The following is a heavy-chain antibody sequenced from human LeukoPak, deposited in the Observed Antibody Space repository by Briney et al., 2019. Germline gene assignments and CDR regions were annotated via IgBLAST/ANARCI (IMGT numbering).Heavy chain of an antibody. Sequence: SETLSLTCAVSGFSISSGYFWAWVRRPPAKGLEWIGSIYYSGTTYYSPSLKRRVTISVDTSKNQFSLKLNSVTAADTAMYYCARLAVVELPAARSNYFDYWGQGTLVTVSS. D-gene: IGHD2-2*01. CDR2: IYYSGTT. V-gene: IGHV4-38-2*01. CDR1: GFSISSGYF. J-gene: IGHJ4*02. CDR3: ARLAVVELPAARSNYFDY.